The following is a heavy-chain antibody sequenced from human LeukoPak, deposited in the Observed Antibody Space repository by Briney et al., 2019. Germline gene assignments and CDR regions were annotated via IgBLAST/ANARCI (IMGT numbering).Heavy chain of an antibody. D-gene: IGHD3-3*01. Sequence: TSETLSLTCTVSGGSISSYYWSWIRQPPGKGLEWIGYIYYSGSTNYNPSLKSRVTISVDTSKNQFSLKLSSVTAADTAVYYCARGHYTRFWSGYPPSFDPWGQGTLVTVSS. J-gene: IGHJ5*02. CDR2: IYYSGST. CDR3: ARGHYTRFWSGYPPSFDP. V-gene: IGHV4-59*12. CDR1: GGSISSYY.